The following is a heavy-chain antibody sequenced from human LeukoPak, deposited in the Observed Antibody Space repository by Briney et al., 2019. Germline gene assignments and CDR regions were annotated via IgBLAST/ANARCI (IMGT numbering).Heavy chain of an antibody. V-gene: IGHV3-9*01. J-gene: IGHJ4*02. Sequence: PGGSLRLSCAASGFTFSSYGMNWVRQAPGKGLEWVSGISWNSGSIGYADSVKGRFTISRDNAKNSLYLQMNSLRAEDTALYYCAKSSPPDYWGQGTLVTVSS. CDR2: ISWNSGSI. CDR1: GFTFSSYG. CDR3: AKSSPPDY.